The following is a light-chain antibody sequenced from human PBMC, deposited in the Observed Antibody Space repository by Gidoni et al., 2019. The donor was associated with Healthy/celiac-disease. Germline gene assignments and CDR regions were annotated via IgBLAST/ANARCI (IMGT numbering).Light chain of an antibody. CDR3: QQRSNWPPLT. Sequence: EIVLTQSPATLSLSPGERATLSCSASQSVSSYLAWYQQKHGQAPRLLIYDASNRATGITARFSGSGSGTDFTLTISSLETEDFAVYYCQQRSNWPPLTFGGGTKVEIK. V-gene: IGKV3-11*01. J-gene: IGKJ4*01. CDR1: QSVSSY. CDR2: DAS.